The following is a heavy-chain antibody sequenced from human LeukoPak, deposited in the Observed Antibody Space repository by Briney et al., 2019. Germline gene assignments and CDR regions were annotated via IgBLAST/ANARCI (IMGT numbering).Heavy chain of an antibody. Sequence: LPGGSLRLSCAAAGFTFSSYDMHWVRQATGKGLEWVSAIGTAGDTYYPGSVKGRFTISRENAKNSLYLQMNSLRAGDTAVYYCARGASWYCSGGSCYSFTRYWYFDLWGRGTLLTVSS. CDR3: ARGASWYCSGGSCYSFTRYWYFDL. D-gene: IGHD2-15*01. J-gene: IGHJ2*01. CDR2: IGTAGDT. V-gene: IGHV3-13*01. CDR1: GFTFSSYD.